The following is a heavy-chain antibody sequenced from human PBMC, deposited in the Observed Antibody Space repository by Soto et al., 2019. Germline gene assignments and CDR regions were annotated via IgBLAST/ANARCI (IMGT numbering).Heavy chain of an antibody. CDR2: IIPIVGTG. J-gene: IGHJ6*02. Sequence: QVQLVQSGAEVRKPGSSVTVSCKASGGTFSNYAISWVRQAPGQGLEWMGGIIPIVGTGSYAQTFQGRVTITADEPTTTAYMELSSLRFEDPAVYYCARVVILVPTASTHYYYPMDVWGPGTTVTGSS. D-gene: IGHD2-2*01. CDR1: GGTFSNYA. CDR3: ARVVILVPTASTHYYYPMDV. V-gene: IGHV1-69*01.